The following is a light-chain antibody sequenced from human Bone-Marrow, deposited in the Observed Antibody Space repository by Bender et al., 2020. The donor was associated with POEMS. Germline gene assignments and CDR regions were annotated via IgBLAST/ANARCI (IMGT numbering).Light chain of an antibody. CDR1: DSNFGGNN. V-gene: IGLV1-44*01. CDR2: SNY. Sequence: QSVLTQPPSASGTPGQSVIISCSGTDSNFGGNNVNWYQHLPGTAPRLVVYSNYQRPSEIPDRFSGSKSGASASLAIRGLQSEDEADYYCATWDDSLDGPEFGGGTKLTVL. J-gene: IGLJ2*01. CDR3: ATWDDSLDGPE.